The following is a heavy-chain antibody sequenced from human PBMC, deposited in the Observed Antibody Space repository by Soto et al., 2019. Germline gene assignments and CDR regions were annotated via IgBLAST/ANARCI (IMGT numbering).Heavy chain of an antibody. D-gene: IGHD5-12*01. V-gene: IGHV3-15*01. J-gene: IGHJ4*01. CDR1: GFTFYNTW. CDR3: TTDRRSGYDPQFDF. CDR2: VKSKTDGGAT. Sequence: PGVSLRLSCTASGFTFYNTWMSWVRQAPGKGLEWVGRVKSKTDGGATDYTAPVKGRFTISRDDSQNTLYLQMNSLQTDDTAVYYCTTDRRSGYDPQFDFWGPGNILTVSS.